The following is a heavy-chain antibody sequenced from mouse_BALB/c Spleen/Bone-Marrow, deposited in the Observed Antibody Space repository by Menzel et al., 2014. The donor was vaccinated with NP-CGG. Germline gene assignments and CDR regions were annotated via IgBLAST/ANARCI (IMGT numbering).Heavy chain of an antibody. D-gene: IGHD1-1*01. J-gene: IGHJ2*01. V-gene: IGHV2-6-7*01. Sequence: VQRVESGPGLVAPSQSLSITCTVSGFSLTDYGVDWVRQPPGKNLEWLGMIWGDGSTDYNSALKSRLSISKDNSQSQXXXXMNSLETDDTARYYCARDLYYYGFDYWGQGTTLTVSS. CDR3: ARDLYYYGFDY. CDR1: GFSLTDYG. CDR2: IWGDGST.